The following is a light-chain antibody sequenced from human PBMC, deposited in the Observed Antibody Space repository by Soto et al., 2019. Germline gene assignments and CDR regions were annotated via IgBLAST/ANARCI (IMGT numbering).Light chain of an antibody. CDR1: QGISSY. CDR2: AAS. V-gene: IGKV1-8*01. CDR3: QQYYSYPGT. J-gene: IGKJ3*01. Sequence: AIRMTQSPSSLSASTGDRVTITCRASQGISSYLAWYQQKPGKAPKLLIYAASTLQSGVPSRFSGSGSGKDVTLTISCLQSEDFATYYCQQYYSYPGTFGPGTKVDIK.